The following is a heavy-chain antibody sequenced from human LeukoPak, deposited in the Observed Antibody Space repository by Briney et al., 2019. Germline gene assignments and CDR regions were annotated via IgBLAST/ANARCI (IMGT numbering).Heavy chain of an antibody. Sequence: GGSLRLSCAASGFTFSSYSMNWVRQAPGKGLEWVSPISSSSSYIYYADSVKGRFTISRDNAKNSPYLQMNSLRAEDTAVYYCAGVIYGSGSSYYYGMDIWGQGTTVTVSS. CDR1: GFTFSSYS. V-gene: IGHV3-21*01. J-gene: IGHJ6*02. CDR2: ISSSSSYI. D-gene: IGHD3-10*01. CDR3: AGVIYGSGSSYYYGMDI.